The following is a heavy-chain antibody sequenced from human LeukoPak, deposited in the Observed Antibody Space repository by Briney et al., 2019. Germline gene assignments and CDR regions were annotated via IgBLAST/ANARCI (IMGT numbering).Heavy chain of an antibody. Sequence: GGSLRLSCAASGFTVSSNYMSWVRQAPGKGLEWVSVIYSGGSTYYADSVKGRFTISRDNSKNTLYLRMNSLRAEDTAVYYCARGLDILTNPLDYWGQGTLVTVSS. CDR2: IYSGGST. J-gene: IGHJ4*02. D-gene: IGHD3-9*01. V-gene: IGHV3-66*01. CDR3: ARGLDILTNPLDY. CDR1: GFTVSSNY.